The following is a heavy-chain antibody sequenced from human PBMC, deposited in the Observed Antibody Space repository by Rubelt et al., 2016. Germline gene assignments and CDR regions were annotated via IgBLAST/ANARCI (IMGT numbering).Heavy chain of an antibody. J-gene: IGHJ4*02. CDR2: ISSSSSHI. CDR3: AKYIVVVPAAMDFDY. CDR1: GFTFSSYS. V-gene: IGHV3-21*04. Sequence: EVQLVESGGGLVQPGGSLRLFCAASGFTFSSYSMNWVRQAPGKGLEWVSSISSSSSHIYYADSVKGRFTSSRDNAKNSLYLQMNSLRAEDTAVYYCAKYIVVVPAAMDFDYWGQGTLVTVSS. D-gene: IGHD2-2*01.